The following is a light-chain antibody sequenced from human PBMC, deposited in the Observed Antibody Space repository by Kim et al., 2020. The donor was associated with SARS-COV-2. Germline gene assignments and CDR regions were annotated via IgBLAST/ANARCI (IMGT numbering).Light chain of an antibody. J-gene: IGLJ2*01. CDR1: NLGDKY. V-gene: IGLV3-1*01. CDR2: QDT. CDR3: QAWDDNSVL. Sequence: SVSPGQTDSITCSGDNLGDKYTCWYEKRPGQSPVLVIYQDTKRPSGIPERFSASNSGNTATLTISGTQAMDEADYYCQAWDDNSVLFGGGTQLTFL.